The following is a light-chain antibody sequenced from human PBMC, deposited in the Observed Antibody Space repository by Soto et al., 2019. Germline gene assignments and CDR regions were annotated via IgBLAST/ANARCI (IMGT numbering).Light chain of an antibody. CDR2: DAS. V-gene: IGKV1-5*01. CDR1: QSISSW. CDR3: QQYNTYST. J-gene: IGKJ5*01. Sequence: DIQMTQSPSTLSASVGDRVTITCRASQSISSWLAWYQQKPGKAPQALIYDASSLKSGVPSRFSGNGSGTEFTLTISSLQPDDFATYYCQQYNTYSTFGQGTRLE.